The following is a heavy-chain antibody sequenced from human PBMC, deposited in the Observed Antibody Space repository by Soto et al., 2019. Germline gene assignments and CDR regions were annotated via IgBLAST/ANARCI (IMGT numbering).Heavy chain of an antibody. J-gene: IGHJ6*03. V-gene: IGHV1-18*01. Sequence: QVQLVQSGAEVKKPGASVKVSCKASGYTFTSYGISWVRQAPGQGLEWMGWISAYNGNTNYAQKLQGRVTMTTDTSTSTAYMELRSLRSDDTAVYYCAIGKRLAARDYYCYYMDVWGKGTTVTVSS. CDR3: AIGKRLAARDYYCYYMDV. D-gene: IGHD6-6*01. CDR1: GYTFTSYG. CDR2: ISAYNGNT.